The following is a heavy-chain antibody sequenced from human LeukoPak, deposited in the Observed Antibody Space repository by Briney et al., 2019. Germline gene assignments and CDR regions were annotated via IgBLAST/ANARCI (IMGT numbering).Heavy chain of an antibody. D-gene: IGHD1-7*01. CDR1: GGSISSGGYS. V-gene: IGHV4-30-2*01. CDR3: ARGSTGTTLNYFDY. Sequence: PSETLSLTCAVSGGSISSGGYSWSWLRQPPGKGLEWIGYIYHSGSTYYNPSLKSRVTISVDRSKNQFSLKLSSVTAADTAVYYCARGSTGTTLNYFDYWGQGTLVTVSS. J-gene: IGHJ4*02. CDR2: IYHSGST.